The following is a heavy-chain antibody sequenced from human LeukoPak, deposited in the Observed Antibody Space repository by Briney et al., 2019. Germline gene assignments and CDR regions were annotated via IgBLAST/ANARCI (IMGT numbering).Heavy chain of an antibody. J-gene: IGHJ6*03. CDR1: GFTFDNYG. CDR2: VNWNGGST. V-gene: IGHV3-20*04. D-gene: IGHD3-9*01. Sequence: WGSLRLSCAASGFTFDNYGMTWVRQVPGKGLEWVSGVNWNGGSTGYADSVKGRLTISRDNAKNSLYLQMNSLRAEDTAVYYCAKDNDILTGYFYYYYMDVWGKGTTVTISS. CDR3: AKDNDILTGYFYYYYMDV.